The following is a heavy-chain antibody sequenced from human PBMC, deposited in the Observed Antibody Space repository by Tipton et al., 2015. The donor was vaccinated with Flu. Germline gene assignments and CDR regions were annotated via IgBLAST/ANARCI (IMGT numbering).Heavy chain of an antibody. CDR3: ARHRRSTLAH. CDR1: GGSISSYY. V-gene: IGHV4-59*08. J-gene: IGHJ4*02. Sequence: TLSLTCSVSGGSISSYYWSWIRQPPGKGLEWIGYIYYTGSTHYNPSLQSRVIISVDTSQNVLSPQLSSVIAADTAVYYCARHRRSTLAHWGQGVLVTVSS. CDR2: IYYTGST.